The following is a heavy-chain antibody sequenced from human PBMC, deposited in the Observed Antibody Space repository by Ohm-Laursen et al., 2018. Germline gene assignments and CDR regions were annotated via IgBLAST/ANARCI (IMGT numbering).Heavy chain of an antibody. CDR2: ISAYNGNA. V-gene: IGHV1-18*01. CDR3: ASSWATRDAFDI. CDR1: GYTFTSYG. D-gene: IGHD1-26*01. Sequence: ASVKVSYKASGYTFTSYGISWVRQAPGQGLEWMGWISAYNGNANYAQKLQGRVTMTTDTSTSTAYMELRSLRSDDTAVYYCASSWATRDAFDIWGQGTMVTVSS. J-gene: IGHJ3*02.